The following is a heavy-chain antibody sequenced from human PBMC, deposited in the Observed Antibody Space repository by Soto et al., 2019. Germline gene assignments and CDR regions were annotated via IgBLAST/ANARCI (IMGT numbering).Heavy chain of an antibody. Sequence: ASVKVSCKASGYTFTGYYMHWVRQAPGQGLEWMGWINPNSGGTNYAQKFQGKVIMTTDTSISTAYLELRSLTSDDTAVYYCAKVVSTIGSKQWLAQTKHQALDYWGQGTLVTVSS. J-gene: IGHJ4*02. CDR1: GYTFTGYY. V-gene: IGHV1-2*02. CDR3: AKVVSTIGSKQWLAQTKHQALDY. CDR2: INPNSGGT. D-gene: IGHD6-19*01.